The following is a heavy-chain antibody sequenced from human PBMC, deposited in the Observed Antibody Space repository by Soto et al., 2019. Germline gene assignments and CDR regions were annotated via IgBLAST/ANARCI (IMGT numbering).Heavy chain of an antibody. Sequence: QVQLVQSGAEVKKPGSSVKVSCKASGGTFSSYAISWVRQAPGQGLEWMGGIIPIFGTANYAQKFQGRVTITADESTSTAYMELSRLRSEETAVYYCARGLEPSNPLVYDYWGQGPLVTVSS. J-gene: IGHJ4*02. V-gene: IGHV1-69*01. CDR2: IIPIFGTA. D-gene: IGHD1-20*01. CDR1: GGTFSSYA. CDR3: ARGLEPSNPLVYDY.